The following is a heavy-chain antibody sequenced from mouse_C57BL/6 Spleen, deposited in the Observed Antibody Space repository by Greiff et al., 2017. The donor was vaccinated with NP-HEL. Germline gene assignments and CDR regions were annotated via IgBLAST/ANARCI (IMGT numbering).Heavy chain of an antibody. CDR3: ARASGFLDY. V-gene: IGHV5-4*01. J-gene: IGHJ2*01. Sequence: EVQLVESGGGLVKPGGSLKLSCAASGFTFSSYAMSWVRQTPEKRLEWVATISDGGSYTYYPDNVKGRFTISRDNAKNNLYLQMSHLKSEDTAMYYCARASGFLDYWGQGTTLTVSS. CDR1: GFTFSSYA. CDR2: ISDGGSYT.